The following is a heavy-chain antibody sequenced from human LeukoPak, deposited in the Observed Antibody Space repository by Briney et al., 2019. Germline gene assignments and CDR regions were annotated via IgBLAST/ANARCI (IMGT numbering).Heavy chain of an antibody. CDR1: GFSLRSNGVG. CDR3: AHRDSGDYEGLFHY. V-gene: IGHV2-5*02. Sequence: SGPTLVNPTQTLTLTCTFSGFSLRSNGVGVGWIRQPPGKALEWLALIYWDDDKRYSPSLKSRLTITKDISKNQVVLTMTNMDPVDTATYYCAHRDSGDYEGLFHYWGQGTLVTVSS. CDR2: IYWDDDK. J-gene: IGHJ4*02. D-gene: IGHD4-17*01.